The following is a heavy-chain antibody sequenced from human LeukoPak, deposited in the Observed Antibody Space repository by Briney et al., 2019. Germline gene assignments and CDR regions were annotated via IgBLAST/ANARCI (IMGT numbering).Heavy chain of an antibody. J-gene: IGHJ3*02. V-gene: IGHV1-2*02. D-gene: IGHD5-24*01. CDR1: GYTFTGYY. CDR2: INPNSGGT. CDR3: ARDGPRRDGYNKRFDAFDI. Sequence: ASVKVSCKASGYTFTGYYMHWVRQAPGQGLEWMGWINPNSGGTNSAQKFQGRVTMTRDTSISTAYMELSRLRSDDTAVYYCARDGPRRDGYNKRFDAFDIWGQGIMVTVSS.